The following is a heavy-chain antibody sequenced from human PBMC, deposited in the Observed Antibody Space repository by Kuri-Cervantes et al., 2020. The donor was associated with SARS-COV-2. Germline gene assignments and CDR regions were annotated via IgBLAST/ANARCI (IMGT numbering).Heavy chain of an antibody. D-gene: IGHD3-3*01. CDR2: ISSSSSTI. CDR1: GFTFSSYS. Sequence: GESLKISCAASGFTFSSYSMNWVRRAPGKGLEWVSYISSSSSTIYYADSVKGRFTVSRDNAKNSLYLQMNSLRAEDTAVYYCARDRSRITIFGVVTRYGMDVWGQGTTVTVSS. CDR3: ARDRSRITIFGVVTRYGMDV. V-gene: IGHV3-48*01. J-gene: IGHJ6*02.